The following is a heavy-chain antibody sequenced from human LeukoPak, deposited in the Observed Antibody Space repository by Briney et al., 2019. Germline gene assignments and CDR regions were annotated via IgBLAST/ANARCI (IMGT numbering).Heavy chain of an antibody. V-gene: IGHV1-69*05. CDR2: IIPIFGTA. CDR3: ATDPPYCSSTSCYLDY. J-gene: IGHJ4*02. CDR1: GGTVSSYA. D-gene: IGHD2-2*01. Sequence: SVKVSCKASGGTVSSYAISWVRQAPGQGLEWMGGIIPIFGTANYAQKFQGRVTITTDESTSTAYMELSSLRSEDTAVYYCATDPPYCSSTSCYLDYWGQGTLVTVSS.